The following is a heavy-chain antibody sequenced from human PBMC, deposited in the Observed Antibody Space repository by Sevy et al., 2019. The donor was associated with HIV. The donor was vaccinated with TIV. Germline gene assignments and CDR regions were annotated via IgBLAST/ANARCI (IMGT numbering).Heavy chain of an antibody. J-gene: IGHJ4*02. Sequence: SETLSLTCAVSGYSISSRYYWGWVRQPPGKGLELIASMYYSGSTYYNPSLRSRVTISIDTSENQFSLKLTSVTAADTAVNYCASDITSNWLFFDYWGQGILVTVSS. D-gene: IGHD6-13*01. CDR3: ASDITSNWLFFDY. CDR2: MYYSGST. CDR1: GYSISSRYY. V-gene: IGHV4-38-2*01.